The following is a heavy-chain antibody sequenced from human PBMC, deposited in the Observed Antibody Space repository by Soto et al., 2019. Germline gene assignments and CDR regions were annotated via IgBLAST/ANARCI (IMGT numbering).Heavy chain of an antibody. CDR1: GDSISTVDYF. CDR3: ARGRYCLTGRCFPNWFDS. V-gene: IGHV4-30-4*01. J-gene: IGHJ5*01. CDR2: IYKSTTT. Sequence: KASETLSLTCSVSGDSISTVDYFWAWIRQPPGQALEYIGYIYKSTTTYYNPSFKSRVAISLDTSKSQFSLTVTSVTAADTAVYFCARGRYCLTGRCFPNWFDSWGQGTPVTVSS. D-gene: IGHD2-15*01.